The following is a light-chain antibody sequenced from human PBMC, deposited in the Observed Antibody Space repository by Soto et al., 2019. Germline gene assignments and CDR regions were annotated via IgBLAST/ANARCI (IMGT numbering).Light chain of an antibody. CDR2: EVS. CDR1: SSDVGGYNY. J-gene: IGLJ2*01. V-gene: IGLV2-8*01. CDR3: SSYAGSKTL. Sequence: QSALTQPPSASGSPGQSVTICCTGTSSDVGGYNYVSWYQQHPGKAPKLMIYEVSKRPSGVPDRFSGSKSGNTASLTVSGLQAEDEADYYCSSYAGSKTLFGGGTKLTVL.